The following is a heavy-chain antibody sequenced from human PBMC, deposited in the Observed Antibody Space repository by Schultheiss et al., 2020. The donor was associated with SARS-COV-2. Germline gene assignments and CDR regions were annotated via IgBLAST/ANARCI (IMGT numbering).Heavy chain of an antibody. V-gene: IGHV3-11*04. CDR2: ISSSGSTI. CDR1: GFTFSDYY. D-gene: IGHD4-17*01. Sequence: GGSLRLSCAASGFTFSDYYMSWIRQAPGKGLEWVSYISSSGSTIYYADSVKGRFTISRDNAKNSLYLQMNSLRAEDTAVYYCARGGSTAVTTSFLPFYWGQGTLVTVSS. CDR3: ARGGSTAVTTSFLPFY. J-gene: IGHJ4*02.